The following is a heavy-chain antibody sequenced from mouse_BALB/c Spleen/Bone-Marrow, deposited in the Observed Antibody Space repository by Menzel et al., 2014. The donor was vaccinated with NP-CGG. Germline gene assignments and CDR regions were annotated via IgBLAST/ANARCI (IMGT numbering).Heavy chain of an antibody. CDR2: ISYSGNA. V-gene: IGHV3-8*02. CDR1: GDSITSSY. CDR3: ARGNGYHFDY. D-gene: IGHD1-2*01. Sequence: EVQVVESGPSLVKPSQTLSLTCSVTGDSITSSYWNWIRKFPGNKLEYMGYISYSGNAYYNPSLRSRISLTRDTSKNQYYPQLNSVTTEDTATYFCARGNGYHFDYWGQGTTLTVSS. J-gene: IGHJ2*01.